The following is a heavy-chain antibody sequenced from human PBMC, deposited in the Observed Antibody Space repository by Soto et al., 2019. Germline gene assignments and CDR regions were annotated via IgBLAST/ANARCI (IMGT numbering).Heavy chain of an antibody. Sequence: GGSLRLSCAASGFTFSSYAMSWVRQAPGKGLEWVSAISGSGGSTYYADSVKGRFTISRDNSKNTLYLQMNSLRAEDTAVYDCAKDKGIVVVPAAIVLDVSGQGTMVTVYS. D-gene: IGHD2-2*01. CDR2: ISGSGGST. CDR1: GFTFSSYA. CDR3: AKDKGIVVVPAAIVLDV. V-gene: IGHV3-23*01. J-gene: IGHJ6*02.